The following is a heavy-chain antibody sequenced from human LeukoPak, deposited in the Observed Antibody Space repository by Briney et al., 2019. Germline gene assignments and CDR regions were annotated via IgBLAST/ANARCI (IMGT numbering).Heavy chain of an antibody. CDR2: ITWNGDSK. D-gene: IGHD3-16*01. J-gene: IGHJ4*02. CDR3: ASETLVSGGFDY. V-gene: IGHV3-20*04. CDR1: GFTFDDYG. Sequence: GGSLRLSCAASGFTFDDYGMTWVRQAPGKGLEWVSGITWNGDSKGYADSVKGRFTISRDNSKNTLYLQMNSLRAEDTAVYYCASETLVSGGFDYWGQGTLVTVSS.